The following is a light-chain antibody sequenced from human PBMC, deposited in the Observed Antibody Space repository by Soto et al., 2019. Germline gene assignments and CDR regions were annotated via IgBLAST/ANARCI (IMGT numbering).Light chain of an antibody. Sequence: DIQMTQSPSTLSASVGDRVTFTCRASQSLSSWLAWYQQKPGKAPKLLIYKASTLESGVPSRFSGSGSGTEFTLTSSSLQPDDFATYDCQQYNSYSQTFGQGTQVEIK. CDR1: QSLSSW. V-gene: IGKV1-5*03. CDR3: QQYNSYSQT. CDR2: KAS. J-gene: IGKJ1*01.